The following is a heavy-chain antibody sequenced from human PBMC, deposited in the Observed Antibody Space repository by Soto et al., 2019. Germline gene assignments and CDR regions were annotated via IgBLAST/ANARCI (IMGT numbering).Heavy chain of an antibody. V-gene: IGHV3-7*01. D-gene: IGHD3-22*01. Sequence: EVQLVESGGGLVQPGGSLRLSCAASGFTFSSYWMSWVRQAPGKGRDWVANIKQEGSEKYYVDSVKGRFTISRDNAKKALYLQMNSMRAEDTAVYYCARDVIPRTYYYDSSGPGGAFDIWGQGTMVTVSS. CDR3: ARDVIPRTYYYDSSGPGGAFDI. CDR1: GFTFSSYW. J-gene: IGHJ3*02. CDR2: IKQEGSEK.